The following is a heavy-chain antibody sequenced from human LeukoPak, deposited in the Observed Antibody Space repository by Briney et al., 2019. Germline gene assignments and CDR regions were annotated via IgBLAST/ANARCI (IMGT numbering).Heavy chain of an antibody. CDR3: ARAVDTAMTLDY. CDR1: GGTFSSYA. CDR2: IIPILGIA. Sequence: SVKVSCKASGGTFSSYAISWVRQAPGQGLEWMGRIIPILGIANYAQKFQGRVTITADKSTSTAYMELSSLRSEDTAVYYCARAVDTAMTLDYWGQGTLVTVSS. V-gene: IGHV1-69*04. J-gene: IGHJ4*02. D-gene: IGHD5-18*01.